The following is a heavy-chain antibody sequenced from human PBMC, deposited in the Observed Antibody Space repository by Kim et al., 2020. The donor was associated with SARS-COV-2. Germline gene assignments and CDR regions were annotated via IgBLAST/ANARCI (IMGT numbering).Heavy chain of an antibody. CDR1: GGSISSYY. D-gene: IGHD3-10*01. Sequence: SETLSLTCTVSGGSISSYYWSWIRQPPGKGLEWIGYIYYSGSTNYNPSLKSRVTISVDTSKNQFSLKLSSVTAADTAVYYCASELIGVDYWGQGTLVTVSS. CDR2: IYYSGST. CDR3: ASELIGVDY. V-gene: IGHV4-59*01. J-gene: IGHJ4*02.